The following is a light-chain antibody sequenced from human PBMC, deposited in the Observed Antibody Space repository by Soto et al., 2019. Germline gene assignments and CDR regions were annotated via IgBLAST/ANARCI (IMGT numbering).Light chain of an antibody. CDR2: GVS. Sequence: QSALTQPASVSGSPGQSITISCTGTSRDVGNYNYVSWYQQHPGKAPKLMIYGVSNRPSEVSNRFSGSKSGNTASLTISCLQAEDEADYYCSSYTSSSTWLFGGGTKLTVL. V-gene: IGLV2-14*01. CDR3: SSYTSSSTWL. CDR1: SRDVGNYNY. J-gene: IGLJ3*02.